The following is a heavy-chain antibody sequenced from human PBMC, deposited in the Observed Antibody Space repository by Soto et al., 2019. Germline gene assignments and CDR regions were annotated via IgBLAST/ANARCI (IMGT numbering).Heavy chain of an antibody. CDR1: GLTFSSYG. J-gene: IGHJ5*02. Sequence: PGGSLRLSCAASGLTFSSYGMHWVGQAPGEGLEWVAVIWYDGSNKYYADSVKGRFTISRDNSKNTLYLQMNSLRAEDTAVYYCARDSEEGVPAAIPWFDPWGQGTLVTVSS. CDR3: ARDSEEGVPAAIPWFDP. CDR2: IWYDGSNK. V-gene: IGHV3-33*01. D-gene: IGHD2-2*02.